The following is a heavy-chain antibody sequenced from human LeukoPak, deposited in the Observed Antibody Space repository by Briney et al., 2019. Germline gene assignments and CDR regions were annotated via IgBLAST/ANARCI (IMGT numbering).Heavy chain of an antibody. V-gene: IGHV1-18*01. J-gene: IGHJ4*02. CDR2: ISASNGNT. CDR3: ARDHSNWNYAPDF. Sequence: ASVKVSCKASGYTFTRYGISWVRQAPGQGLQWLGWISASNGNTNYAQKFRDRVTMSTDTSTGTAYLDVRSLTSCDTAVYYCARDHSNWNYAPDFWGQGTLVIVSS. CDR1: GYTFTRYG. D-gene: IGHD1-7*01.